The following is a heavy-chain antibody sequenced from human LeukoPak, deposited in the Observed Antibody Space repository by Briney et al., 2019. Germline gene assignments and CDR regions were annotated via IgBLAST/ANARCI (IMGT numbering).Heavy chain of an antibody. CDR1: GFTFSSYG. D-gene: IGHD2-2*01. V-gene: IGHV3-30*18. Sequence: GRSLRLSCAASGFTFSSYGMHWVRQAPGKGLEWVAVISYDGSNKYYADSVKGRFTISRDNSKNTLYLQMNSLRAEDTAVYYCAKDPWSPPIVVVPAGFDYWGQGTLVTVSS. CDR3: AKDPWSPPIVVVPAGFDY. J-gene: IGHJ4*02. CDR2: ISYDGSNK.